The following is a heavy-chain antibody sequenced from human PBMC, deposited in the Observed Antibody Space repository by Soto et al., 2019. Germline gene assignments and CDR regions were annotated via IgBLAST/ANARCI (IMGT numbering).Heavy chain of an antibody. CDR2: IYSGGST. J-gene: IGHJ6*02. Sequence: GGSLRLSCAASGFTVSSNYMSWVRQAPGEGLEWVSVIYSGGSTYYADSVKGRFTISRDNSKNTLYLQMNSLRAEDTAVYYCARVGDSSGYSNYYYYGMDVWGQGTTVTVSS. V-gene: IGHV3-53*01. CDR3: ARVGDSSGYSNYYYYGMDV. D-gene: IGHD3-22*01. CDR1: GFTVSSNY.